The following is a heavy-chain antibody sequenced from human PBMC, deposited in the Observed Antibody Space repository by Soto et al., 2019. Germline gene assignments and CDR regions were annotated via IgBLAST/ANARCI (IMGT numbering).Heavy chain of an antibody. Sequence: GGSLRLSCAASGFTFSSYGMHWVRQAPGKGLEWVAVIWYDGSNKYYADSVKGRFTISRDNSKNTLYLQMNSLRAEDTAVYYCASNKGGYDFWSGYYRKAFDIWGQGTMVTVSS. J-gene: IGHJ3*02. CDR1: GFTFSSYG. V-gene: IGHV3-33*01. CDR3: ASNKGGYDFWSGYYRKAFDI. D-gene: IGHD3-3*01. CDR2: IWYDGSNK.